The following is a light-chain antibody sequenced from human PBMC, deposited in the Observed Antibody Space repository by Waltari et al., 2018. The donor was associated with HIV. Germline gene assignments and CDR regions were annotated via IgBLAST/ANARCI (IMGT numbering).Light chain of an antibody. CDR2: CTS. CDR1: ASIISY. Sequence: DINMTQSPSSLYASVGDRVTITYRASASIISYLNWYHQSPWKAPTLLIFCTSTLQDGVPSRFSGSGSETEFALSIAGLQREDCGTYFCQQTFSPPRTFGPGT. CDR3: QQTFSPPRT. J-gene: IGKJ2*01. V-gene: IGKV1-39*01.